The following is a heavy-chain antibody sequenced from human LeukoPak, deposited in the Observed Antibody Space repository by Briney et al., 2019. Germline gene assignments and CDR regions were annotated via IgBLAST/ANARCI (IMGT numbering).Heavy chain of an antibody. V-gene: IGHV3-21*01. Sequence: PGGSLRLSCAASGFTFSSYSMNWVRQAPGKGLEWVSSISSSSRSYIYYADSVKGRFTISRDNSKNTLYLQMNSLRAEDTAVYYCANIPGIAVAGPRGTDYWGQGTLVTVSS. J-gene: IGHJ4*02. CDR2: ISSSSRSYI. CDR1: GFTFSSYS. CDR3: ANIPGIAVAGPRGTDY. D-gene: IGHD6-19*01.